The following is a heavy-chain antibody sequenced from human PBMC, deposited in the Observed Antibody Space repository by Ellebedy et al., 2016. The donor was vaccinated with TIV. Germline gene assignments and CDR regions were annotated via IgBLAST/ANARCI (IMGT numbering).Heavy chain of an antibody. D-gene: IGHD5-12*01. J-gene: IGHJ6*02. CDR2: INAGNGNT. CDR3: ARDKENLKWLREGYYYGMDV. CDR1: GGTFSSYA. Sequence: ASVKVSCXASGGTFSSYAMHWVRQAPGQRLEWMGWINAGNGNTKYSQKFQGRVTITRDTSASTAYMELSSLRSEDTAVYYCARDKENLKWLREGYYYGMDVWGQGTTVTVSS. V-gene: IGHV1-3*01.